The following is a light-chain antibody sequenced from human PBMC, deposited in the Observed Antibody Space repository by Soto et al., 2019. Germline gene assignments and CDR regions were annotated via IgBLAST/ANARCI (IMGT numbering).Light chain of an antibody. V-gene: IGLV1-40*01. CDR1: TSNIGAPHA. CDR3: LSFDNSLSRSD. J-gene: IGLJ2*01. CDR2: DNN. Sequence: QSVLTQPPSVSGAPGQRVTISCTGTTSNIGAPHAVHWYQQVPGTAPKLLVYDNNNRPSGVPDRFTCSKSGTSASLAITGLQAEDEADYFCLSFDNSLSRSDFGGGTKLTVL.